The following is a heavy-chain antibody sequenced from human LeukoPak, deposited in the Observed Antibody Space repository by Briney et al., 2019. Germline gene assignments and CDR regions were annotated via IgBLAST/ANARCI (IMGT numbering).Heavy chain of an antibody. CDR3: AMGTVTTSWFDP. CDR2: ISAYNGNT. J-gene: IGHJ5*02. D-gene: IGHD4-11*01. Sequence: GASVKVSCKASGYTFTGYYMHWVRQAPGQGLEWMGWISAYNGNTDYAQKLQGRVTMTTDTSTSTAYMELRSLRSDDTAVYYCAMGTVTTSWFDPWGQGTLVTVSS. CDR1: GYTFTGYY. V-gene: IGHV1-18*04.